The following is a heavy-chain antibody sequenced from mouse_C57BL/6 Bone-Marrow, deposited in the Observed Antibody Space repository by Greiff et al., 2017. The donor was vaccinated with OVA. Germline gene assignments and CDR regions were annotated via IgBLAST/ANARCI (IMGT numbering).Heavy chain of an antibody. CDR2: IWSGGST. Sequence: VQGVESGPGLVQPSQSLSITCTVSGFSLTSYGVHWVRQSPGKGLEWLGVIWSGGSTDYNAAFISRLSISKDNSKSQVFFKMNSLQADDTAIYYCARGGIYDGYSYAMDYWGQGTSVTVSS. D-gene: IGHD2-3*01. CDR3: ARGGIYDGYSYAMDY. CDR1: GFSLTSYG. V-gene: IGHV2-2*01. J-gene: IGHJ4*01.